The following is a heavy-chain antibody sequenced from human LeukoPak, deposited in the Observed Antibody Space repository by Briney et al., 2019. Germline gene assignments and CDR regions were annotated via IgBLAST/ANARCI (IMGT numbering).Heavy chain of an antibody. J-gene: IGHJ4*02. Sequence: SETLSLTCAVYGGSFSGYYWSWIRQPPGKGLEWIGEINHSGSTNYNPSLKSRVTISVDTSKNQFSLKLSSVTAADTAVYYCARVAYYYGSGSKTKQYYFDYWGQGTLVTVSP. V-gene: IGHV4-34*01. CDR2: INHSGST. CDR1: GGSFSGYY. D-gene: IGHD3-10*01. CDR3: ARVAYYYGSGSKTKQYYFDY.